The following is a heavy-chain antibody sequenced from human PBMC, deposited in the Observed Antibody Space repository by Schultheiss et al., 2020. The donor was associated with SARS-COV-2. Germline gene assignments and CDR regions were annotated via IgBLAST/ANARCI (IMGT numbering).Heavy chain of an antibody. CDR2: IYSGGST. V-gene: IGHV3-53*01. J-gene: IGHJ6*02. CDR1: GFTVSSNY. CDR3: ARGRDIVDTLAPMDV. Sequence: GGSLRLSCAASGFTVSSNYMSWVRQAPGKGLDWLSVIYSGGSTYYADSVKGRFTISRDNSKNTLYLQMKSLRAEDTAVYYCARGRDIVDTLAPMDVWGQGTAGTVSS. D-gene: IGHD5-12*01.